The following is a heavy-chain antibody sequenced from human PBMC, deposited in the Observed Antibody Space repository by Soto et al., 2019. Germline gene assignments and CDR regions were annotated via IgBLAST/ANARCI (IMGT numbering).Heavy chain of an antibody. CDR3: ARCISTSQSAGPYYYYGLDV. Sequence: PSETLSLTCAVEGGSFNDDYWNWIRQRPGKGLEWIGYSESADYNPSLMSRVTISVDTSKNQFSLKLTSVTAADTAVYFCARCISTSQSAGPYYYYGLDVWGQGTTVTVSS. CDR2: SESA. J-gene: IGHJ6*02. CDR1: GGSFNDDY. D-gene: IGHD2-2*01. V-gene: IGHV4-34*09.